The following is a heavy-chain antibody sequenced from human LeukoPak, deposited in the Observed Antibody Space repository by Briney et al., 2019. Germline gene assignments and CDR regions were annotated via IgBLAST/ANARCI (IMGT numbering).Heavy chain of an antibody. V-gene: IGHV1-2*02. Sequence: GASVKVSCKASGYIFTSSYIHWVRQAPGQGLEWMGWINPSSGGTNYAQRFQGRVTVTRDTSISTAYMDLSRLRSDDTAVYYCARAGVWDYSDSSGYHNAAFDIWGQGTMVTVSS. D-gene: IGHD3-22*01. CDR2: INPSSGGT. CDR3: ARAGVWDYSDSSGYHNAAFDI. CDR1: GYIFTSSY. J-gene: IGHJ3*02.